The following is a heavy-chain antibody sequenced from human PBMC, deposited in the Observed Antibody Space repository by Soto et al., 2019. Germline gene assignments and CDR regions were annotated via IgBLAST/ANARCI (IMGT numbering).Heavy chain of an antibody. J-gene: IGHJ4*02. Sequence: GGSLRLSCAASGFTFSSYGMHWVRQAPGKGLEWVAVIWYDGSNKYYADSVKGRFTISRDNSKNTLYLQMNSLRAEDTAVYYCARGRLFETIYFDYWGQGTLVTVSS. V-gene: IGHV3-33*01. D-gene: IGHD3-16*01. CDR3: ARGRLFETIYFDY. CDR2: IWYDGSNK. CDR1: GFTFSSYG.